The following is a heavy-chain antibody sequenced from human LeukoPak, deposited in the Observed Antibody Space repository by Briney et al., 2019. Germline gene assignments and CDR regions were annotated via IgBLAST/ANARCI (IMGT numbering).Heavy chain of an antibody. CDR2: IGISSNKI. J-gene: IGHJ4*02. Sequence: GGSLRLSCAASGFTLRSYTMNWVRQAPGKGLEWVSSIGISSNKIYYADSVKGRFTISRDNAKNSLYLQMNSLRAEDTAVYYCARGPYSSSWYFDYWGQGTLVTVSS. CDR3: ARGPYSSSWYFDY. D-gene: IGHD6-13*01. V-gene: IGHV3-21*01. CDR1: GFTLRSYT.